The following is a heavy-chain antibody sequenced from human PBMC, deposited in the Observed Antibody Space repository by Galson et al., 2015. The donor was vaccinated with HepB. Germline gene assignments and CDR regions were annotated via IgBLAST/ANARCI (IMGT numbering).Heavy chain of an antibody. V-gene: IGHV1-46*01. CDR1: GYTFTSYY. J-gene: IGHJ4*02. Sequence: SVTVSCKASGYTFTSYYMHWVRQAPGQGLEWMGIINPSGGSTSYAQKFQGRVTMTRDTSTSTVYMELSSLRSEDTAVYYCVYVWGSYRADKLFDYWGQGTLVTVSS. CDR2: INPSGGST. CDR3: VYVWGSYRADKLFDY. D-gene: IGHD3-16*02.